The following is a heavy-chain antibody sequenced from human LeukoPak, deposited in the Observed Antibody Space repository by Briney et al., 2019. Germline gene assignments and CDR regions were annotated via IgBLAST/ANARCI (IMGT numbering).Heavy chain of an antibody. CDR1: GFTFSSYE. CDR2: ISSSGSTI. Sequence: GGSLRLACAASGFTFSSYEMNWVRQAPGKGLEWVSYISSSGSTIYYADSVKGRFTISRDNAKNSLYLQMNSLRAEDTAVYYCARDFHPYGEVDYWGQGTLVTVSS. J-gene: IGHJ4*02. CDR3: ARDFHPYGEVDY. D-gene: IGHD4-17*01. V-gene: IGHV3-48*03.